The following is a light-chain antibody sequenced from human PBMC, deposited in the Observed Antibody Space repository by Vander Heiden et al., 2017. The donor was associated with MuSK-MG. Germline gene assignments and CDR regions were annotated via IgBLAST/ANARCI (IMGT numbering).Light chain of an antibody. Sequence: SYELTQPPSVSVSPGQTASITCSGDKLGDKYACWYQQKPGQSRVLVIYKDSKRPSGIPGRFSGSNSGNTATLTISGTQAMDEADYYCQAWDSSNVVFGGGTKLTVL. CDR2: KDS. CDR3: QAWDSSNVV. V-gene: IGLV3-1*01. J-gene: IGLJ2*01. CDR1: KLGDKY.